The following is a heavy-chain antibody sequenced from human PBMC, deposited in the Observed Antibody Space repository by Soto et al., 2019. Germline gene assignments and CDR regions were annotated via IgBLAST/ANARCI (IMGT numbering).Heavy chain of an antibody. D-gene: IGHD1-26*01. V-gene: IGHV3-15*05. J-gene: IGHJ4*02. CDR2: IKSKVHGETT. CDR1: GFNFSNGW. CDR3: STDEWE. Sequence: EVQLVESGGGLVKPGGSLRLSCAASGFNFSNGWRSWVRQAPGKGLEWVGRIKSKVHGETTDYAAHVKGRFTISRDHSKHTLYLQMHSLQTEDTAVYYCSTDEWEWGQGTLVTVSS.